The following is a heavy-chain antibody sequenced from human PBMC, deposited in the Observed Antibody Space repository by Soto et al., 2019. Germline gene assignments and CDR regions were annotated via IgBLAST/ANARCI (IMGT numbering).Heavy chain of an antibody. V-gene: IGHV1-18*04. Sequence: QVQLVQSGTEIKKPGASVKVSCEASGDTFTGYYVHWVRQAPGQGLEWMGWISAYNGNTNYAQKLQGRVTMTTDTSTSTAYMELRSLRSDDTAVYYCARVDDSDAFDIWGQGTMVTVSS. D-gene: IGHD2-21*02. CDR1: GDTFTGYY. CDR3: ARVDDSDAFDI. CDR2: ISAYNGNT. J-gene: IGHJ3*02.